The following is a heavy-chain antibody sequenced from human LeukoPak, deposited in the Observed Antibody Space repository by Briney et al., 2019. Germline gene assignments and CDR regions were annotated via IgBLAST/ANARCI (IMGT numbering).Heavy chain of an antibody. Sequence: SETLSLTCTVSGGSISSYYWSWIRQPPGKGLEWIGYIYTSGSTNYNPSLKSRVTISVDTSKNQFSLKLSSVTAADTAVYYCARLHSSTAYYMDVWGKGTAVTVSS. CDR3: ARLHSSTAYYMDV. D-gene: IGHD2-2*01. CDR2: IYTSGST. J-gene: IGHJ6*03. CDR1: GGSISSYY. V-gene: IGHV4-4*09.